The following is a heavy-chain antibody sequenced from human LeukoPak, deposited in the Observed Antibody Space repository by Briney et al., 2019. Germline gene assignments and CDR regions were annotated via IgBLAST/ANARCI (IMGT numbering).Heavy chain of an antibody. D-gene: IGHD3-10*01. CDR3: ARSWYYGSGTTLDY. V-gene: IGHV3-33*01. Sequence: GGSLRLSCAASGFTFSSYGMHWVRQAPGKGLEWVAVIWYDGSNKYYADSVKGRFTISRDNSKNTLYLQMNSLRAEDTAVYYCARSWYYGSGTTLDYWGQGTLVTVSS. J-gene: IGHJ4*02. CDR2: IWYDGSNK. CDR1: GFTFSSYG.